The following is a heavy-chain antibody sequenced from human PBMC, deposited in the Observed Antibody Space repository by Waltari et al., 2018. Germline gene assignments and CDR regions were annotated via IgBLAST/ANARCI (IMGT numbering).Heavy chain of an antibody. CDR2: INKDGTDK. J-gene: IGHJ3*01. V-gene: IGHV3-7*01. CDR3: RVYSHGPFDV. D-gene: IGHD5-18*01. Sequence: EVQLVDSAGGLVQPGESLRLSCAPSRFTFTDYWMSWLRQAPGQGPEWVATINKDGTDKYYVDSVEGRFTISRDNAKNSLYLQMNSLRAEDTALYYCRVYSHGPFDVWGQGTMVTVSS. CDR1: RFTFTDYW.